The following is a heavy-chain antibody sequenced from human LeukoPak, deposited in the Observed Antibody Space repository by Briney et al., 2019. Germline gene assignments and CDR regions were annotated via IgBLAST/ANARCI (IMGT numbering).Heavy chain of an antibody. CDR2: IYSGGSA. D-gene: IGHD4-23*01. J-gene: IGHJ4*02. V-gene: IGHV3-53*01. CDR1: GFTVSSND. Sequence: GGSLRLSCAASGFTVSSNDMSWVRQAPGKGLEWVSVIYSGGSAHYADSVKGRFTISRGNSKNTLYLQMNSLRAEDTAVYYCASGWSTVITPHYWGQGTLVTVSS. CDR3: ASGWSTVITPHY.